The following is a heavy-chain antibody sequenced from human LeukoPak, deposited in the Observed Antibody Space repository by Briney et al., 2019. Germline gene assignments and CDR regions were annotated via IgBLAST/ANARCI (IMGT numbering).Heavy chain of an antibody. V-gene: IGHV4-61*02. CDR1: GGSISSGSYY. CDR2: IYTSGST. Sequence: SQTLSLTCTVSGGSISSGSYYWGWIRQPAGKGLEWIVRIYTSGSTNYNPSLKTRFTISVDTSKTQCSLKLSSVTAADTAVYYCARQPRVGVVPAAIDYWGQGTLVTVSS. D-gene: IGHD2-2*01. J-gene: IGHJ4*02. CDR3: ARQPRVGVVPAAIDY.